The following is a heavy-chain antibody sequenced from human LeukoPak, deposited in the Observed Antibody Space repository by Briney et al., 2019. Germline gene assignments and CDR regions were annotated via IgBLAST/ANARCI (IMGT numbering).Heavy chain of an antibody. D-gene: IGHD2-15*01. J-gene: IGHJ5*02. V-gene: IGHV4-59*12. CDR3: ARETRSGGSLLRGNWFDP. Sequence: SETLSLTCTVSGGSISSYYWSWIRQPPGKGLEWIGYIYYSGSTNYNPSLKSRVTISLGTSNNQFSLKLRSVTAADTAVYYCARETRSGGSLLRGNWFDPWGQVTLVTVSS. CDR2: IYYSGST. CDR1: GGSISSYY.